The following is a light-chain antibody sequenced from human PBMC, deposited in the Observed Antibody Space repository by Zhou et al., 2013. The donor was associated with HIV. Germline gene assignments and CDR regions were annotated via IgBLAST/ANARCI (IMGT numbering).Light chain of an antibody. J-gene: IGKJ4*01. V-gene: IGKV3D-15*01. CDR1: QSVGNN. CDR3: QQYNTWPLT. Sequence: EIVMTQSPATLSVSPGERATLYCRASQSVGNNLAWYQQKPGQAPRLLIYGASTRATGLPNRFSGSGSGTDFSLIISSLQSEDFCVYYCQQYNTWPLTFGGGTQVEIE. CDR2: GAS.